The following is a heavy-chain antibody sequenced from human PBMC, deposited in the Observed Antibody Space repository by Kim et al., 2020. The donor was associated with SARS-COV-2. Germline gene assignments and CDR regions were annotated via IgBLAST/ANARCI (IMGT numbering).Heavy chain of an antibody. Sequence: ASVKVSCKASGYTFTSYDINWVRQATGQGLEWMGWMNPNSGNTGYAQKFQGRVTMTRNTSISTAYMELSSLRSEDTAVYYCARVLRYFDSPHWRNYYYMDVWGKGTTVTVSS. D-gene: IGHD3-9*01. CDR3: ARVLRYFDSPHWRNYYYMDV. CDR1: GYTFTSYD. J-gene: IGHJ6*03. CDR2: MNPNSGNT. V-gene: IGHV1-8*01.